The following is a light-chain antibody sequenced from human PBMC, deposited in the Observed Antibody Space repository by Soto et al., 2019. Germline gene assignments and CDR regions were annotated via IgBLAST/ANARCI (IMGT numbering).Light chain of an antibody. CDR3: QQRSNWPGT. V-gene: IGKV3-11*01. J-gene: IGKJ4*01. Sequence: EIVLTQSPATLSLSPGERATLSCRASQSVSSYLAWYQQKPGQAPRLLIYDASNRATGIPARFSGSGSGTYFTLTISSLEPEDFAVYYWQQRSNWPGTFGGGTKVEIK. CDR1: QSVSSY. CDR2: DAS.